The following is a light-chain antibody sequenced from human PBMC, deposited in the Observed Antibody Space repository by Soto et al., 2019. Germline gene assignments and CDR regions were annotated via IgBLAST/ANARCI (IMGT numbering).Light chain of an antibody. J-gene: IGKJ4*01. Sequence: QSPASLSASVGDRVTNTCRASQTISSWLAWYQQKPGKAPKLLIYDASTLEGGVPSRFSGSGSGTDFTLTINSLQPDAFGTYYCQQHDSFSPITFGGGPKVDIK. CDR2: DAS. V-gene: IGKV1-5*01. CDR3: QQHDSFSPIT. CDR1: QTISSW.